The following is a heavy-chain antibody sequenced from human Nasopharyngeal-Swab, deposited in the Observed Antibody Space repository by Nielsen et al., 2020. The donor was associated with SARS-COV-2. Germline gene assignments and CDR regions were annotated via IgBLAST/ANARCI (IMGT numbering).Heavy chain of an antibody. Sequence: GESLKISCAASGFTFSSSWMNWFRQAPEKGLEWVANINQDGSAQNYVDSVRGRLTISRDNTKNSLYLQMNSLRAEDTAVYYCARDVNGSPLGYWGQGTLVTVSS. CDR1: GFTFSSSW. V-gene: IGHV3-7*01. D-gene: IGHD2-15*01. CDR2: INQDGSAQ. J-gene: IGHJ4*02. CDR3: ARDVNGSPLGY.